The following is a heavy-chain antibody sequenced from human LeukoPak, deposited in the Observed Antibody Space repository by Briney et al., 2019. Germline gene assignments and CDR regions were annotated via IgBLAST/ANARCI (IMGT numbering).Heavy chain of an antibody. Sequence: GGSLRLSCAASGFTFSNYWMHWVRQAPGKGLEWVAHIKQDGSEKNYVDSVEGRFTISRDNAKNSVYLQMNSLRAEDTAVYYCARVWSAFDVWGQGAMVTVSS. CDR2: IKQDGSEK. V-gene: IGHV3-7*04. CDR3: ARVWSAFDV. CDR1: GFTFSNYW. D-gene: IGHD3-3*01. J-gene: IGHJ3*01.